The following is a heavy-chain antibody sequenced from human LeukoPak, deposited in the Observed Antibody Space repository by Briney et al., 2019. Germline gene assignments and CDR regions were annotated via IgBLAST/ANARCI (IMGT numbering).Heavy chain of an antibody. CDR3: ARGLLEDDD. D-gene: IGHD2-15*01. J-gene: IGHJ4*02. Sequence: SETLSLTCAVCGGSFSGYYWSWIRQPPGKGLEWIGEINHSGSTNYNPSLKSRVTISVDTSKNQFSLKLSSVTAADTAVYYCARGLLEDDDWGQGTLVTVSS. CDR1: GGSFSGYY. V-gene: IGHV4-34*01. CDR2: INHSGST.